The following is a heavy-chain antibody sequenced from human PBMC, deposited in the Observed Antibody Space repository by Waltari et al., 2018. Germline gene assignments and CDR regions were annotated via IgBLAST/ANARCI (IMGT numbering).Heavy chain of an antibody. J-gene: IGHJ4*02. CDR2: IRSKDHGGTT. V-gene: IGHV3-49*04. CDR1: GFTFGDYA. Sequence: EVQLVESGGGLVQPGRSLRLSCTASGFTFGDYAMSWVRQAPGKGLEWISFIRSKDHGGTTEYAASVKGRFTISRDDSKSIAYLQMNSLKTEDTAMYYCSTPDFDYWGQGTLVTVSS. CDR3: STPDFDY.